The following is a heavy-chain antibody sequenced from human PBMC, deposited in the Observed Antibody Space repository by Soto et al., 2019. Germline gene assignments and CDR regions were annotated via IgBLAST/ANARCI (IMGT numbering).Heavy chain of an antibody. Sequence: SETLSLTCTVSGGSISSGDYYWSWIRQHPGKGLEWIGYIYYSGSTYYNPSLKSRVTISVDTSKNQFSLNLSSVTAADTAVYYCARWWSGSRQGFDPWGQGTLVTVSS. D-gene: IGHD3-3*01. J-gene: IGHJ5*02. CDR3: ARWWSGSRQGFDP. V-gene: IGHV4-31*03. CDR1: GGSISSGDYY. CDR2: IYYSGST.